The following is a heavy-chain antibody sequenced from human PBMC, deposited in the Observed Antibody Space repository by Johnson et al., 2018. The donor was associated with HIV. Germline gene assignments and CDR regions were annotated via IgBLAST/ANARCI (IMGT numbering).Heavy chain of an antibody. CDR1: GFTFSDYY. D-gene: IGHD4-17*01. CDR3: ASPQAGDYPQDDAFHI. J-gene: IGHJ3*02. Sequence: QVQLVESGGGLVKPGGSLRLSCAASGFTFSDYYMSWIRQAPGKGLEWVSYISSTKNTIYYADSVKGRFTISRDNAKNSLSLQMNSMRAEDTAVYYCASPQAGDYPQDDAFHIWGQGTVVTVSS. V-gene: IGHV3-11*04. CDR2: ISSTKNTI.